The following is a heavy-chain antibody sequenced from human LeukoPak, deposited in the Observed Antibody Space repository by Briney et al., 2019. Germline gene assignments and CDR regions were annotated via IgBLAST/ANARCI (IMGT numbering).Heavy chain of an antibody. V-gene: IGHV3-30*18. CDR1: GFTFSSYG. CDR3: AKTFGGVIVQYYFDY. CDR2: ISYDGSNK. D-gene: IGHD3-16*02. Sequence: GGSLRLSCAASGFTFSSYGMHWVRQAPGKGLEWVAVISYDGSNKYYADSVKGRFTISRDNSKNTLYLQMNSLRAEDTAVYYCAKTFGGVIVQYYFDYWGQGTPVTVSS. J-gene: IGHJ4*02.